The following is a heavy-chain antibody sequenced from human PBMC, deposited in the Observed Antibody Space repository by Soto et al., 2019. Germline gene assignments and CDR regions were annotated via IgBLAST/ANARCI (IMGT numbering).Heavy chain of an antibody. J-gene: IGHJ4*02. CDR2: IKYSGTT. D-gene: IGHD6-13*01. Sequence: SETLSLTCTVSGGSISSSRCHWGWIRQPPGKGLEWIASIKYSGTTFYNPSLKSRVTLSVDTSKNQFALKLSSVTAADTAVYYCARRYSSSLDFWGQGTLVTVSS. V-gene: IGHV4-39*01. CDR1: GGSISSSRCH. CDR3: ARRYSSSLDF.